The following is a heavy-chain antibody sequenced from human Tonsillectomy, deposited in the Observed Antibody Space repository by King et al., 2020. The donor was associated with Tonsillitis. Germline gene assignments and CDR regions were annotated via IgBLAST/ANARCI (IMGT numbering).Heavy chain of an antibody. J-gene: IGHJ4*02. Sequence: LQLQESGSGLVKPSQTLSLTCAVSGGSISSGGYSWSWIRQPPGKGLEWIGYIYHSGSTYYNPSLKSRVTISVDRSKNQFSLKLSSVTAADTAVYYCTGGRHGGGLGDYWGQGTLVTVSS. CDR3: TGGRHGGGLGDY. V-gene: IGHV4-30-2*01. CDR1: GGSISSGGYS. CDR2: IYHSGST. D-gene: IGHD2-15*01.